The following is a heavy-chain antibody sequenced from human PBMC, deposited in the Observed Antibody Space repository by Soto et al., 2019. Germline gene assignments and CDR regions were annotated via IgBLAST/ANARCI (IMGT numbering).Heavy chain of an antibody. CDR2: IWYDGSNK. V-gene: IGHV3-33*01. J-gene: IGHJ4*02. Sequence: PGGSLRLSCAASGFTFSSYGMHWVRQAPGKGLEWVAVIWYDGSNKYYADSVKGRFTISRDNSKNTLYLQMNSLRAEDTAVYYCARGRRFLEWLLSVDYWGQGTLVTVSS. CDR1: GFTFSSYG. D-gene: IGHD3-3*01. CDR3: ARGRRFLEWLLSVDY.